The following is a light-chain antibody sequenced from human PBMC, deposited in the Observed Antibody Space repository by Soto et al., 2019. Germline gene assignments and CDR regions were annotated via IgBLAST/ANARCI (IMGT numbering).Light chain of an antibody. CDR2: GAS. J-gene: IGKJ2*01. CDR1: QSVSSNY. Sequence: EIVLTQSPGTLSLSPGERATLSCRDSQSVSSNYLVWYQQKPGQAPRPLIYGASTRATGIPDRFSGSGSGTDFTLTISRLEPEDFAVYYCQQSYSTPYTFGQGTKLEIK. CDR3: QQSYSTPYT. V-gene: IGKV3-20*01.